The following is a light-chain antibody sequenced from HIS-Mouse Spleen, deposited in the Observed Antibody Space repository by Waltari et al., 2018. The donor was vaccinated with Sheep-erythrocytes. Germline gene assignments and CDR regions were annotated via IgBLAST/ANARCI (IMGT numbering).Light chain of an antibody. CDR3: CSYAGSYNHV. CDR1: SSDVGGYNY. V-gene: IGLV2-11*01. J-gene: IGLJ1*01. Sequence: QSALTQPRPVSGSPGQSVTISCTGPSSDVGGYNYVSWYQQHPAKAPKLMIYDVSKRPSGVPDRFSGSKSGNTASLTISGLQAEDEADYYCCSYAGSYNHVFATGTKVTVL. CDR2: DVS.